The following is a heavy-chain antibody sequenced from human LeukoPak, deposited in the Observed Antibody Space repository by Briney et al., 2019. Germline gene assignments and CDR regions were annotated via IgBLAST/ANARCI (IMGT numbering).Heavy chain of an antibody. J-gene: IGHJ3*01. CDR3: ATHASHDSYGIYIGSAHPFEV. V-gene: IGHV4-39*01. CDR2: VYFSGGT. D-gene: IGHD3-22*01. Sequence: PSETLSLTCNVFGASVSSSSYFWVWIRQPPGQRFEWIGNVYFSGGTYYNPSFKSRVIISVDTSTNQFSVRLRSVTADATAGYYCATHASHDSYGIYIGSAHPFEVWGQGTLVTVSS. CDR1: GASVSSSSYF.